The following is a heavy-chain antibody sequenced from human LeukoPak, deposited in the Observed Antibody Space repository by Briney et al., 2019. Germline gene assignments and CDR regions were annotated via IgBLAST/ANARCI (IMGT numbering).Heavy chain of an antibody. V-gene: IGHV3-74*01. CDR1: GLTLSGYW. CDR2: IDSDGSGT. CDR3: STVEHF. Sequence: PGGSLRPSCSASGLTLSGYWMHWVRQIPGKGLVWVSRIDSDGSGTSYADSVKGRFTISRDDVKNMLYLQMNSLRVEDTGLYYCSTVEHFWGQGTLVTVSS. J-gene: IGHJ4*02. D-gene: IGHD1/OR15-1a*01.